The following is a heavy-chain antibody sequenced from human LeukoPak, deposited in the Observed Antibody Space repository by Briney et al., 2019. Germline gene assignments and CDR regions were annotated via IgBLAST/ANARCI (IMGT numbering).Heavy chain of an antibody. D-gene: IGHD1-26*01. CDR3: AALLGGSSEY. CDR1: GGSIGSSTYY. CDR2: IFHSGST. V-gene: IGHV4-39*07. Sequence: SATLSLTCPVSGGSIGSSTYYWGWVRQPPGKGLEWIGSIFHSGSTYYNPSLKSRVTISVDTPKNYFSLKLNSVTAADTAVYYCAALLGGSSEYWGQGTLVTVSS. J-gene: IGHJ4*02.